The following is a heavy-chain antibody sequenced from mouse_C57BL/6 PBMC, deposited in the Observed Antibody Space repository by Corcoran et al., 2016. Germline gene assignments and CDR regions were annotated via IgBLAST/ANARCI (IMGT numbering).Heavy chain of an antibody. J-gene: IGHJ2*01. CDR3: ARERYYDSRDFDY. CDR2: INTYSGVP. D-gene: IGHD2-4*01. V-gene: IGHV9-3*01. CDR1: GYTFTTYG. Sequence: QIQLVQSGPELKKPGETVKISCKASGYTFTTYGMSWVKLAPGKGLKWMGWINTYSGVPTYADDFKGRFAFSLETSASTAYLQINNLKNEDTATYFCARERYYDSRDFDYWGQGTTLTVSS.